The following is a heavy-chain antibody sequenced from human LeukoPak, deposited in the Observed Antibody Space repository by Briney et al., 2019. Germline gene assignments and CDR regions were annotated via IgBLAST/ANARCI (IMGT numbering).Heavy chain of an antibody. V-gene: IGHV3-15*05. CDR1: GFTFTAAS. J-gene: IGHJ5*02. CDR3: TTGIP. Sequence: GGSLRLSCATSGFTFTAASMTWVRQAPGKGLEWIALIKSKVENETTEYAAPVKGRFTISRDDSKATLYLQMNSLKVDDTAVYYCTTGIPWGQGTLV. CDR2: IKSKVENETT.